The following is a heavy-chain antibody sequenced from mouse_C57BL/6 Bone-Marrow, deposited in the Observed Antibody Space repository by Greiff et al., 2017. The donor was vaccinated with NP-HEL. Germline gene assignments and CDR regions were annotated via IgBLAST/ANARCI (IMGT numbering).Heavy chain of an antibody. CDR1: GYTFTDHT. Sequence: VQLQQSDAELVKPGASVKISCKVSGYTFTDHTIHWMKQRPEQGLEWIGYIYPRDGSTKYNEKFKGKATLTADKSSSTAYMQLNSLTSEDSAVYFCARCRPISYYGNFYWYFDVWGTGTTVTVSS. V-gene: IGHV1-78*01. D-gene: IGHD2-1*01. CDR3: ARCRPISYYGNFYWYFDV. J-gene: IGHJ1*03. CDR2: IYPRDGST.